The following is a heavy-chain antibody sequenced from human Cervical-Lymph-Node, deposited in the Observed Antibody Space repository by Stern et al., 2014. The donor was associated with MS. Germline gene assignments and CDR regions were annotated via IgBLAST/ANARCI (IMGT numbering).Heavy chain of an antibody. J-gene: IGHJ5*02. CDR3: ALSSEASDRWYSLGYDL. D-gene: IGHD6-13*01. CDR2: IFPVLRTP. V-gene: IGHV1-69*01. Sequence: QMQLVQSGGEVTKPGASVKVSCKASGGTFSKFPSSWVRQAPGQGLEWMGGIFPVLRTPTYAQEFKGRVTISADVTTSTVYMELSSLRSDDTAVYYCALSSEASDRWYSLGYDLWGQGTLVTVSS. CDR1: GGTFSKFP.